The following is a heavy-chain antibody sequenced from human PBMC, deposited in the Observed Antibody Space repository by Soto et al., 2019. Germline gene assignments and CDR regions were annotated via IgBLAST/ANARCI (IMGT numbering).Heavy chain of an antibody. CDR3: AKDVAAAGIPTDPFDY. CDR2: ISYDGSNK. J-gene: IGHJ4*02. Sequence: QVQLVESGGGVVQPGRSLRLSCAASGFTFSSYGMHWVRQAPGKGLEWVAVISYDGSNKYYADSVKGRFTISRDNSKNTLYLQMNSLRAEDTAVYYCAKDVAAAGIPTDPFDYWGQGTLVTVSS. D-gene: IGHD6-13*01. CDR1: GFTFSSYG. V-gene: IGHV3-30*18.